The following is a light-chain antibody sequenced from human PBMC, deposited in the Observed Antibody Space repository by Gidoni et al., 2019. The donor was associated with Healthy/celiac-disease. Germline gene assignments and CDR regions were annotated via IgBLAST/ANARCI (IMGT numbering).Light chain of an antibody. Sequence: DIVMTQSPLSLPVTPGEPASISCRSSQSLLHSDGYNYLDWYLQQPGLSPQLLIYLGSNRASGVPDRFSASVSGTDFTLKISRVEAEDVGVYYCMQALQTPVTFGQGTRLEIK. V-gene: IGKV2-28*01. CDR1: QSLLHSDGYNY. CDR3: MQALQTPVT. J-gene: IGKJ5*01. CDR2: LGS.